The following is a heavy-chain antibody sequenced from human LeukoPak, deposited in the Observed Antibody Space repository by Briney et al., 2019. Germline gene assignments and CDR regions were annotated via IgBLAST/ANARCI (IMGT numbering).Heavy chain of an antibody. V-gene: IGHV3-30*02. CDR2: IRYDGSNK. Sequence: EWGSFIRYDGSNKYYADSVKGRFTISRDNSKNTLYLQMNSLRAEDTAVYYCFAGQMATRHWGQGTLVTVSS. CDR3: FAGQMATRH. J-gene: IGHJ4*02. D-gene: IGHD5-24*01.